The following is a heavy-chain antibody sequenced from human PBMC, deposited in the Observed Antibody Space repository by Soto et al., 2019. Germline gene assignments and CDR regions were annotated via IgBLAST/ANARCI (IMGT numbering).Heavy chain of an antibody. CDR1: GFSLTTRGVG. CDR2: IYWDDDK. Sequence: QITLKESGPPLVKPTQTLTLTCTFSGFSLTTRGVGVGWIHQPPGKALECLAVIYWDDDKRYSPCLQSRLSITNDTSKDQVGLTMTNLDPVDTATYYCAHIPNYYQYDSFDPWGQGTLVSVSS. V-gene: IGHV2-5*02. D-gene: IGHD3-16*01. J-gene: IGHJ5*02. CDR3: AHIPNYYQYDSFDP.